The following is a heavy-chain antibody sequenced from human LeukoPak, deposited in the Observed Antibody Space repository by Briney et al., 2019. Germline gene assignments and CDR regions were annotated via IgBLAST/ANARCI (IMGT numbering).Heavy chain of an antibody. J-gene: IGHJ4*02. Sequence: PSETLSLTCTVSGGSISSYYWSWIRQPPGKGLEWLANIKEDGSVKKYVDSVKGRFTISRDNAKNSLYLEMSSLRAEDTAVYYCARTIIYGYEYWGQGTLVTVSS. V-gene: IGHV3-7*01. CDR2: IKEDGSVK. D-gene: IGHD5-18*01. CDR3: ARTIIYGYEY. CDR1: GGSISSYY.